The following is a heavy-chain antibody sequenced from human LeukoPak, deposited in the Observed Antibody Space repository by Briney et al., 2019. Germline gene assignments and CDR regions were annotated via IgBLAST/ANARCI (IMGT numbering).Heavy chain of an antibody. D-gene: IGHD2-2*01. CDR3: ARFRYCSSTSCRKWGSNWFDP. CDR1: GYTFTTYD. Sequence: ASVTVSFTASGYTFTTYDINWVRQATGQGHEWMGWMNPNRGKTGYAQKFQGRVTMTRNTSKSTAYMELSSLRSEDTAVYYCARFRYCSSTSCRKWGSNWFDPWGQGTLVTVSS. J-gene: IGHJ5*02. V-gene: IGHV1-8*01. CDR2: MNPNRGKT.